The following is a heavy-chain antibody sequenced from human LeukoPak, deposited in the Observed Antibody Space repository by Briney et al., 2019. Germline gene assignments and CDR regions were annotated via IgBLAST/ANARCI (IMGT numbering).Heavy chain of an antibody. CDR1: GFTVSSDS. CDR3: ARSSIVGASDAFDI. V-gene: IGHV3-30*04. CDR2: ISYDGSNK. Sequence: PGGSLRLSCTVSGFTVSSDSMSWVRQAPGKGLEWVAVISYDGSNKYYADSVKGRFTISRDNSKNTLYLQMNSLRAEDTAVYYCARSSIVGASDAFDIWGQGTMVTVSS. J-gene: IGHJ3*02. D-gene: IGHD1-26*01.